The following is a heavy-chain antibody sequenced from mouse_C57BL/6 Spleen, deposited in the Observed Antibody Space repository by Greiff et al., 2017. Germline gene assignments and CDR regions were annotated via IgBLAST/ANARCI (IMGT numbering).Heavy chain of an antibody. CDR1: GYTFTSYW. V-gene: IGHV1-53*01. CDR2: INPSNGGT. D-gene: IGHD1-1*01. J-gene: IGHJ1*03. CDR3: ARGDYGSSRHWYFDV. Sequence: QVQLQQSGTELVKPGASVKLSCKASGYTFTSYWMHWVKQRPGQGLEWIGNINPSNGGTNYNEKFKSKATLTVDKSSSTAYMQLSSLTSEDSAVYYCARGDYGSSRHWYFDVWGTGTTVTVSS.